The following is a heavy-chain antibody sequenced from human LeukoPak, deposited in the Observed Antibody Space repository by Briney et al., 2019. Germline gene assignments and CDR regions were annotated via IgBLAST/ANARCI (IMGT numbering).Heavy chain of an antibody. CDR2: ISNSSSYI. CDR1: GFTFNNYS. D-gene: IGHD6-13*01. CDR3: AKDYGSWTYYYYYYMDV. J-gene: IGHJ6*03. V-gene: IGHV3-21*04. Sequence: GGSLRLSCAASGFTFNNYSMNWVRQAPGKGLEWVSSISNSSSYIYYADSVKGRFTISRDNSKNTLYLQMNSLRAEDTAVYYCAKDYGSWTYYYYYYMDVWGKGTTVTVSS.